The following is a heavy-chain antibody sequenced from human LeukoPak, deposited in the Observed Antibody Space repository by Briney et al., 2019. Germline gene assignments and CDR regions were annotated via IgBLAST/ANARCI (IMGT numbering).Heavy chain of an antibody. CDR3: ARGRTVTTDFYFDY. CDR2: IIPIFGTA. D-gene: IGHD4-17*01. Sequence: SVKVSCKASGGTFSSYAISWVRQAPGQGLEWMGGIIPIFGTANYAQKFQGRVTITADESTSTAYMELSSLRSEDTAVYYCARGRTVTTDFYFDYWGQGTLVTVSS. CDR1: GGTFSSYA. V-gene: IGHV1-69*01. J-gene: IGHJ4*02.